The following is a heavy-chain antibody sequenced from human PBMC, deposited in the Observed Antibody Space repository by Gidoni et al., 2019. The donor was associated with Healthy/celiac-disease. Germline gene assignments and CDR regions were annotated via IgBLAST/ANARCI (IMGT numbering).Heavy chain of an antibody. CDR2: IYYSGST. J-gene: IGHJ3*02. D-gene: IGHD6-19*01. CDR3: ARRASAGSGWYLGAFDI. CDR1: VGSISSSSYY. V-gene: IGHV4-39*07. Sequence: QLQLQDSGPGLVQPSETLSLPCTVPVGSISSSSYYLGWVRQPPGKGLEWIGSIYYSGSTYYNPSLKSRVTISVDTSKNQFSLKLSSVTAADTAVYYCARRASAGSGWYLGAFDIWGQGTMVTVSS.